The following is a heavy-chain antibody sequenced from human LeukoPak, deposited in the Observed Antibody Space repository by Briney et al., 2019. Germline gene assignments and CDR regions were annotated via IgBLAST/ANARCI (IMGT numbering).Heavy chain of an antibody. Sequence: GGSLRLSCAASGFSFSDCGMNWVRRAPGKGLEWLSHINSNGAVISYADSVKGRFTISRDTAKSSLYLQMNSLKIEDTAIYFCARDPDGDYDFDYWGQGTLVTVSS. D-gene: IGHD4-17*01. CDR1: GFSFSDCG. CDR3: ARDPDGDYDFDY. J-gene: IGHJ4*02. V-gene: IGHV3-48*01. CDR2: INSNGAVI.